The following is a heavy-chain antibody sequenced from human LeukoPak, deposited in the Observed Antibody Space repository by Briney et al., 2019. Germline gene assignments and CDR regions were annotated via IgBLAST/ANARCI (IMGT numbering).Heavy chain of an antibody. CDR3: ATDRWGVHDY. D-gene: IGHD3-10*01. Sequence: GASVKVSCKASGYTFTSYAMNWVRQAPGKGLEWMGGFDPEDGETIYAQKFQGRVTMTEDTSTDTAYMELSSLRSEDTAVYYCATDRWGVHDYWGQGTLVTVSS. V-gene: IGHV1-24*01. CDR2: FDPEDGET. J-gene: IGHJ4*02. CDR1: GYTFTSYA.